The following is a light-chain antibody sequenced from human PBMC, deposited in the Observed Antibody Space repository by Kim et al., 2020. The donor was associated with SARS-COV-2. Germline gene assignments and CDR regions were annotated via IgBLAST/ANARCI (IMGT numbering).Light chain of an antibody. CDR2: RDS. Sequence: VSVALGQTARITCGGNNIGSKNVHWYPQKPGQAPVLVIYRDSNRPSGIPERFSGSNSGNTATLTISRAQAGDEADYYCQVWDSSWVFGGGTQLTVL. CDR3: QVWDSSWV. CDR1: NIGSKN. J-gene: IGLJ3*02. V-gene: IGLV3-9*01.